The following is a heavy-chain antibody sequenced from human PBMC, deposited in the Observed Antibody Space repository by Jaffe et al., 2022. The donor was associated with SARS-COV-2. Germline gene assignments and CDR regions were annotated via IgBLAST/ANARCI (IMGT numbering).Heavy chain of an antibody. CDR3: AGYRLGSFDY. J-gene: IGHJ4*02. V-gene: IGHV4-61*02. CDR2: IYTSGST. D-gene: IGHD3-9*01. Sequence: QVQLQESGPGLVKPSQTLSLTCTVSGGSISSGSYYWSWIRQPAGKGLEWIGRIYTSGSTNYNPSLKSRVTISVDTSKNQFSLKLSSVTAADTAVYYCAGYRLGSFDYWGQGTLVTVSS. CDR1: GGSISSGSYY.